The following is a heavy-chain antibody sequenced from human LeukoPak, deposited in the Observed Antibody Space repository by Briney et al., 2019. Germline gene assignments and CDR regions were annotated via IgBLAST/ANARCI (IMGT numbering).Heavy chain of an antibody. CDR3: ARYGSVPHFGWGYFDY. CDR1: GGSISSSSYY. V-gene: IGHV4-39*07. J-gene: IGHJ4*02. Sequence: SETLSLTCTVSGGSISSSSYYWGWLRQPPGKGGEGIGSIYYSGSTYYNPSLKSRVTISVDTSKNQFSLKLSSVTAADTAVYYCARYGSVPHFGWGYFDYWGQGTLVTVSS. D-gene: IGHD3-10*01. CDR2: IYYSGST.